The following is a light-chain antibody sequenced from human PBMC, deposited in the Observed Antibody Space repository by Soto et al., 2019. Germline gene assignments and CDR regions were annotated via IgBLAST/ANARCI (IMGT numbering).Light chain of an antibody. V-gene: IGLV1-47*02. CDR1: SSNIGSNY. Sequence: QSVLTQPPSASGTPGQRVTISCSGSSSNIGSNYVYWYQQFPGTAPKLLIYSNNQRPSGVPDRFSGSKSGTSASLAISGLRSEDEADYYCAAWDDSLSGLYVFGTGTKVTVL. CDR3: AAWDDSLSGLYV. CDR2: SNN. J-gene: IGLJ1*01.